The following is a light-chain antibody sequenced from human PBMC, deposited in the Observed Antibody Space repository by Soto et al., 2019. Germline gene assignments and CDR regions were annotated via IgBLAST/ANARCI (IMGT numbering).Light chain of an antibody. CDR3: GTWDSSLSAVV. CDR1: SSNSGNNY. V-gene: IGLV1-51*01. J-gene: IGLJ2*01. CDR2: DNN. Sequence: QSVLTQPPSVSAAPGQKVTISGSGSSSNSGNNYVSWYQQLPGTAPKLLIYDNNKRPSGIPDRFSGSKSGTSATLGITGLQTGDEADYYCGTWDSSLSAVVFGGGTKLTVL.